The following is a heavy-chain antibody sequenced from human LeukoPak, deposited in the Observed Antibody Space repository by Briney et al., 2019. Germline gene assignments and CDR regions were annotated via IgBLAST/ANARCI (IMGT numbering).Heavy chain of an antibody. CDR1: NRSLSNDY. D-gene: IGHD6-19*01. CDR3: ARGRSTGWFFAHYFDL. CDR2: ISHRGST. J-gene: IGHJ4*02. V-gene: IGHV4-34*01. Sequence: PSETLSLTCVVSNRSLSNDYWSWIRQSPEKGLEWIGEISHRGSTNYNPSFQSRVTISVDTSKNHFSLKLTSVSAADTAVYYCARGRSTGWFFAHYFDLWGQGTLVTVSS.